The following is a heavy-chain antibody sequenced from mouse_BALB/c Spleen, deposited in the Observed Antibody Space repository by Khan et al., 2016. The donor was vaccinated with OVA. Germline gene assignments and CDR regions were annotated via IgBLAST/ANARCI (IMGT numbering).Heavy chain of an antibody. CDR1: GYTFTSYV. Sequence: VQLQQSGPELVKPGASVKMSCKASGYTFTSYVMHWVKQKPGQGLEWIGYINPYSYDNKYNEKFNGKATLTSDKSSSTAYMELSSLTSEDSAVYYCERDHYYVGSSYGGVAYWGQGTLVTVSA. V-gene: IGHV1S136*01. CDR2: INPYSYDN. J-gene: IGHJ3*01. D-gene: IGHD1-1*01. CDR3: ERDHYYVGSSYGGVAY.